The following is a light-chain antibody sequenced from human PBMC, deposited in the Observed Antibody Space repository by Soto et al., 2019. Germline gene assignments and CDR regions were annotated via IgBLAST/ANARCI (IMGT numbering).Light chain of an antibody. CDR3: QQRSNWPIT. CDR2: DAS. Sequence: IQMTQSPSTLSASVGDRVTSTCRASQSIRSLLAWYQQKPGKAPKPLIYDASRLGSGVPSRFSGSGSGTEFTLTISSLQPDDFALYYCQQRSNWPITFGQGTRLEIK. CDR1: QSIRSL. V-gene: IGKV1-5*01. J-gene: IGKJ5*01.